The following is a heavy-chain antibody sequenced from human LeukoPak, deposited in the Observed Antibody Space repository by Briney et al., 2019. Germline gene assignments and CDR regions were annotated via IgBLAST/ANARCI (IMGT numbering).Heavy chain of an antibody. CDR1: GFTFSNFW. D-gene: IGHD3-10*01. CDR3: AREAHYYASGSYDY. J-gene: IGHJ4*02. Sequence: PGGSLRLSCAASGFTFSNFWMSWVRQAPGKGLEWVANINPDGSAKYYVDSVKGRFTISRDNAENSLYLQMNSLRAEDTAVYYCAREAHYYASGSYDYWGQGTLVTVSS. V-gene: IGHV3-7*01. CDR2: INPDGSAK.